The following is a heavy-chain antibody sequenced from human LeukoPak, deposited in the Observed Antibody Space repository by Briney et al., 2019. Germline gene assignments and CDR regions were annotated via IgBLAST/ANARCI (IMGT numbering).Heavy chain of an antibody. J-gene: IGHJ3*02. CDR2: ISAYNGNT. D-gene: IGHD6-13*01. CDR1: GYTFTSYG. Sequence: ASVKVSSEASGYTFTSYGISWVRQAPGQGVEWMGWISAYNGNTNYAQKLQGRVTMTTDTSTSTAYMELRSLRSDDTAVYYCAREGTAAAAADAFDIWGQGTMVTVSS. V-gene: IGHV1-18*04. CDR3: AREGTAAAAADAFDI.